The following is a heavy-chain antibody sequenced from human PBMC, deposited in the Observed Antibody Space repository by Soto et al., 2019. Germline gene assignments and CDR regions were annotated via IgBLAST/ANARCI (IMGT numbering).Heavy chain of an antibody. CDR3: ARLNSGLYQSFDS. CDR1: GGSIRSGGYF. Sequence: QVQLEASGPGLVKPSQTLSLTCSVSGGSIRSGGYFWTWIRQHPGKGLEYIGHIYSSGSTYSIPSLRRRLTMSLDTSKNQFSLNLTSVTAADTALYFCARLNSGLYQSFDSWGQGALVTVSS. CDR2: IYSSGST. D-gene: IGHD2-8*01. J-gene: IGHJ4*02. V-gene: IGHV4-31*03.